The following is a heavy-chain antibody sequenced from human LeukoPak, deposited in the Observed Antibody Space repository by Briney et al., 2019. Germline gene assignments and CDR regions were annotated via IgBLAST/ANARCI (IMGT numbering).Heavy chain of an antibody. CDR2: IYYSGST. CDR3: AREGRWLHD. CDR1: GGSISSYY. Sequence: PSETLSLTCTVSGGSISSYYWSWIRQPPGKGLEWIGYIYYSGSTNYNPSLKRRVTISVDTSKNQFSLKLSSVTAADTAVYYCAREGRWLHDWGQGTLVTVSS. J-gene: IGHJ4*02. D-gene: IGHD5-24*01. V-gene: IGHV4-59*01.